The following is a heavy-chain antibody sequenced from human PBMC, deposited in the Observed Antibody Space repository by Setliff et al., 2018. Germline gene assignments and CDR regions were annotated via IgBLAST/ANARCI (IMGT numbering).Heavy chain of an antibody. J-gene: IGHJ6*03. CDR3: ARDGDILTTYYIYYYYMDV. CDR2: INPNSGGT. V-gene: IGHV1-2*02. CDR1: GYTFTGYY. D-gene: IGHD3-9*01. Sequence: SVKVSCKASGYTFTGYYIHWVRQAPGQGLEYMGWINPNSGGTNYAPKFQGRVTMTRDTSISTVYMEVSRLRSDDTAVYFCARDGDILTTYYIYYYYMDVWGKGTTVTVSS.